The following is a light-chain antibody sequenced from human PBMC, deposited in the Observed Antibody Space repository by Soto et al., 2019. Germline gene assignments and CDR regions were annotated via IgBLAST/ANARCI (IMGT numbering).Light chain of an antibody. CDR1: SNDVGSYNF. J-gene: IGLJ1*01. Sequence: QSALTQPASVAGSPGQSITISCTGTSNDVGSYNFVSWYQQHPDKAPRLMIYEVSNRPSGVSDRFSGSKSGNTASLTISGLQAEDEADYYCSSFTNSSIYVFGTGTKLTVL. V-gene: IGLV2-14*01. CDR3: SSFTNSSIYV. CDR2: EVS.